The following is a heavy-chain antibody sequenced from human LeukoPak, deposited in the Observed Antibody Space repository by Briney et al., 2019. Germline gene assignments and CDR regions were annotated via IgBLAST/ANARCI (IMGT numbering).Heavy chain of an antibody. D-gene: IGHD3-10*01. V-gene: IGHV1-69*13. J-gene: IGHJ3*02. Sequence: ASVKVSCKASGGTSSSYAISWVRQAPGQGLEWMGGIIPIFGTANYAQKFQGRVTITADESTSTAYMELSSLRSEDTAVYYCARDRYGEGGGDAFDIWGQGTMVTVSS. CDR1: GGTSSSYA. CDR3: ARDRYGEGGGDAFDI. CDR2: IIPIFGTA.